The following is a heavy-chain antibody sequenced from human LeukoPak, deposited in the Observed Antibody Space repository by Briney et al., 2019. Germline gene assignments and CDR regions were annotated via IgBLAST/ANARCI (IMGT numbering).Heavy chain of an antibody. CDR1: GGSITSYY. J-gene: IGHJ5*02. CDR2: IYYSGST. D-gene: IGHD1-26*01. V-gene: IGHV4-59*08. CDR3: AKHGELLSWFDP. Sequence: PSETLSLTCTVSGGSITSYYWSWIRQPPGKGLEWIGYIYYSGSTYYNPSLKSRVTISVDTSKNHFSLKLRSVTAADTAVYYCAKHGELLSWFDPWGQGTQVTVSS.